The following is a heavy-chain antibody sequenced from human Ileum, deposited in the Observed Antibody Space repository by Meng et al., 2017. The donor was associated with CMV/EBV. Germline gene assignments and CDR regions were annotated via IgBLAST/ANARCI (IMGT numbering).Heavy chain of an antibody. CDR3: ARESELLRFDH. CDR2: TAYRSKWDY. D-gene: IGHD6-6*01. V-gene: IGHV6-1*01. J-gene: IGHJ4*02. CDR1: GDSVSTNNVA. Sequence: QIQLQQSGPGLVKPSQTLSLTCDISGDSVSTNNVAWNWIRQSPLRDLEWLGRTAYRSKWDYEYSVSVKSRITISPDTSKNQFSLQLRSVTPEDTAVYYCARESELLRFDHWGQGTLVTVSS.